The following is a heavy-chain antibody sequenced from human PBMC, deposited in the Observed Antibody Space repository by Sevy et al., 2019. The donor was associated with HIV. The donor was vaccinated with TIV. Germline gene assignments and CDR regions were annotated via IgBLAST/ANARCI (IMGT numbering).Heavy chain of an antibody. Sequence: GGSLRLSCAASGFSFSDYPMHWVRQVPGKGLEWVAVISYDETTKHYADSVKGRFTISRDNSKNTLYLQMNSLRAEDTAIFYCARQGSSWTFDPWGQGTLVTVSS. CDR1: GFSFSDYP. CDR3: ARQGSSWTFDP. V-gene: IGHV3-30*04. CDR2: ISYDETTK. J-gene: IGHJ5*02. D-gene: IGHD6-13*01.